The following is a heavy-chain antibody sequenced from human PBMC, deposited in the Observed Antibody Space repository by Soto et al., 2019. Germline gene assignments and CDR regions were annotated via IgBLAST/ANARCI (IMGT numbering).Heavy chain of an antibody. CDR1: GFTLSKYA. Sequence: PGGAPRLSSSASGFTLSKYALTCVRQAPGKGLEWVSTISGSGGSTYYADSVKGRFTISRDNSKNTLYLQMNSLRAEDTAVYYRAKDQGSSWYEIDYWGQGTLVTASS. J-gene: IGHJ4*02. CDR2: ISGSGGST. V-gene: IGHV3-23*01. D-gene: IGHD6-13*01. CDR3: AKDQGSSWYEIDY.